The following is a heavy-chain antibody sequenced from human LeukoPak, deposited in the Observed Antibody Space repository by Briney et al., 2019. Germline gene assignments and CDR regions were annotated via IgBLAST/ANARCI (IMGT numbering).Heavy chain of an antibody. V-gene: IGHV4-4*07. CDR1: GGSISSYY. J-gene: IGHJ4*02. Sequence: SETLSLTCTVSGGSISSYYWSWIRQPAGKGLEWIGRIYTSGSTNYNPSLKSRVTTSVDTSKNQFSLKLSSVTAADTAVYYCARGYCSGGSCYLYYFDYWGQGTLVTVSS. D-gene: IGHD2-15*01. CDR2: IYTSGST. CDR3: ARGYCSGGSCYLYYFDY.